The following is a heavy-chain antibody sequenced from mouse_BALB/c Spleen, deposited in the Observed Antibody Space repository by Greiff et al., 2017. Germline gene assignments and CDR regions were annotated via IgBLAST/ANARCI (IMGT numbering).Heavy chain of an antibody. V-gene: IGHV1-4*02. J-gene: IGHJ2*01. CDR1: GYTFTSYT. D-gene: IGHD4-1*01. CDR2: INPSSGYT. CDR3: ARSWELYPDY. Sequence: QVQLQQSAAELARPGASVKMSCKASGYTFTSYTMHWVKQRPGQGLEWIGYINPSSGYTEYNQKFKDKTTVTADKSSSTAYMQLSSLTSEDSAVYYCARSWELYPDYWGQGTTVTVSS.